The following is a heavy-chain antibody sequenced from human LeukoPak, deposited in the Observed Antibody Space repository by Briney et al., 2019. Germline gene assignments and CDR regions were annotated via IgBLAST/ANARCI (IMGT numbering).Heavy chain of an antibody. Sequence: GGSLRLSCAASGFTFSIYSMIWVRQAPGKGLEWVSSISSSSTYIFYADSVKGRFTISRDNAKNSLYLQMNSLRVEDTAVYYCARGGWGFDYWGQGTLVTVSS. D-gene: IGHD6-19*01. V-gene: IGHV3-21*04. CDR1: GFTFSIYS. J-gene: IGHJ4*02. CDR2: ISSSSTYI. CDR3: ARGGWGFDY.